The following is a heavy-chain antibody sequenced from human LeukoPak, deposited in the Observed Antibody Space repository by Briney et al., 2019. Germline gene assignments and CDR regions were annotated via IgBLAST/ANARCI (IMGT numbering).Heavy chain of an antibody. Sequence: GGSLRLSCAASGFTFSSYAMSWVRQAPGKGLEWVSATSGPGGSRDYADSVKGRFTISRDNSKNTLYLQMNSLRAEDTAIYYCAKKVGLVSATLYYVDLWGQGTLVTVSS. V-gene: IGHV3-23*01. CDR1: GFTFSSYA. J-gene: IGHJ4*02. D-gene: IGHD1-26*01. CDR2: TSGPGGSR. CDR3: AKKVGLVSATLYYVDL.